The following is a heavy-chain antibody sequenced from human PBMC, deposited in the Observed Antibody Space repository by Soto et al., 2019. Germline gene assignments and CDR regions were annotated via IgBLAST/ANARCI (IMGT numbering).Heavy chain of an antibody. Sequence: ASVKVSCKASGYTFTSYAMRWVRQAPGQRLEWMGWINAGNGNTKYSQKFQGRVTITRDTSASTAYMELSSLRSEDTAVYYCARVTGIAVAGTLGYWGQGTLVTVSS. CDR2: INAGNGNT. CDR1: GYTFTSYA. D-gene: IGHD6-19*01. CDR3: ARVTGIAVAGTLGY. J-gene: IGHJ4*02. V-gene: IGHV1-3*01.